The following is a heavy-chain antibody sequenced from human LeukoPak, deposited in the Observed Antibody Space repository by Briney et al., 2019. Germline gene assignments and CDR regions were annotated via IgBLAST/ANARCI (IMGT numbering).Heavy chain of an antibody. V-gene: IGHV3-7*05. CDR2: IKKDGSEK. J-gene: IGHJ4*02. CDR3: AAGTAADF. CDR1: GFTFSNYW. D-gene: IGHD6-13*01. Sequence: PGGTLRLSCASSGFTFSNYWMSWVRQAPGKGLEWVANIKKDGSEKDYVDSVKGRFTISRDDAKSALYLQLNSLRLEDTAVYYCAAGTAADFWGQGTLVTSSS.